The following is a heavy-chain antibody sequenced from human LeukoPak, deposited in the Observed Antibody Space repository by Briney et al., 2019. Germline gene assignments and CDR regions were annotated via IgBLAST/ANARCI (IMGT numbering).Heavy chain of an antibody. CDR1: GGSISNYH. Sequence: KSSETLSLTCTVSGGSISNYHWSWIRQPAGKGLEWIGQIHTSGSTNYNPPLKSRVTMSIDTTADQVSLTIRSVTAADTAFYYCARRDISSGWSFDYWGQGTLVTVSS. CDR3: ARRDISSGWSFDY. J-gene: IGHJ4*02. D-gene: IGHD6-19*01. V-gene: IGHV4-4*07. CDR2: IHTSGST.